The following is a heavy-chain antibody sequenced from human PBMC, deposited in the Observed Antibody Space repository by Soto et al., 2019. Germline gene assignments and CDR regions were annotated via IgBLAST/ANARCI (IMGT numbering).Heavy chain of an antibody. D-gene: IGHD3-10*01. CDR2: IYYSGST. J-gene: IGHJ6*03. CDR3: ARQSGLYYYYYYMDV. V-gene: IGHV4-59*08. Sequence: SETLSLTCTVSGGSISSYYWSWIRQPPGKGLEWIGYIYYSGSTNYNPSLKSRVTISVDTSKNQFSLKLSSVTAADTAVYYCARQSGLYYYYYYMDVWGKGTTVTVSS. CDR1: GGSISSYY.